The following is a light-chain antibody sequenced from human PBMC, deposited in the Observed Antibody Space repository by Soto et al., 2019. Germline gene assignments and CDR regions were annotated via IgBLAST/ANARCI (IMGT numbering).Light chain of an antibody. CDR3: QQYGSSPLT. CDR1: QSVGSS. J-gene: IGKJ4*01. CDR2: GAS. V-gene: IGKV3-20*01. Sequence: EIVLTQSPGTLSLSPGDRATLSCRASQSVGSSLVWYQQKPGQAPRLLIYGASNRATGIAGRFSASGSGTDFTLTLSRLEPGDFAVYYCQQYGSSPLTFGGGTKVEIK.